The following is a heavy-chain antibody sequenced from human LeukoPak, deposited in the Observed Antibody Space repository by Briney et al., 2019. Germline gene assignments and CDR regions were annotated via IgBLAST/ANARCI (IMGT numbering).Heavy chain of an antibody. CDR3: ARGGTRYYFDY. Sequence: SETLSLTCTVSGGSTSSYYWSWIRQPPGKGLEWIGYIYYSGSTNYNPSLKSRVTISVDTSKNQFSLKLSSVTAADTAVYYCARGGTRYYFDYWGQGTLVTVSS. CDR1: GGSTSSYY. D-gene: IGHD2-15*01. J-gene: IGHJ4*02. CDR2: IYYSGST. V-gene: IGHV4-59*01.